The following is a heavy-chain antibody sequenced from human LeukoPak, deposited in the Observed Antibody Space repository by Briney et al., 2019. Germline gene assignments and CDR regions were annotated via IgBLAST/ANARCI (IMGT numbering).Heavy chain of an antibody. V-gene: IGHV4-39*01. CDR1: GGSISSSSYY. J-gene: IGHJ5*02. CDR3: ARPLTTYNWFDP. D-gene: IGHD1-1*01. Sequence: SETLSLTCTVSGGSISSSSYYWGWIRQPPGKGLEWIGSIYYSGSTYYNPSLKSRVTISVGTSKNQFPLKLSSVTAADTAVYYCARPLTTYNWFDPWGQGTLVTVS. CDR2: IYYSGST.